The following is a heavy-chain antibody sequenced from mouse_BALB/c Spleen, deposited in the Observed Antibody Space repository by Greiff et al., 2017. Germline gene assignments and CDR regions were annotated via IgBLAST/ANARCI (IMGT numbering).Heavy chain of an antibody. V-gene: IGHV5-9-3*01. Sequence: EVKLVESGGGLVKPGGSLKLSCAASGFTFSSYAMSWVRQTPEKRLEWVATISSGGSYTYYPDSVKGRFTISRDNAKNTLYLQMSSLRSEDTAMYYCARHGGSSYLYYFDYWGQGTTLTVSS. D-gene: IGHD1-1*01. CDR2: ISSGGSYT. CDR3: ARHGGSSYLYYFDY. CDR1: GFTFSSYA. J-gene: IGHJ2*01.